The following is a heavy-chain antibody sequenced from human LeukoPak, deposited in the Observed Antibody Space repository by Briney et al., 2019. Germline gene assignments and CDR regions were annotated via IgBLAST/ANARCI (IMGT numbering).Heavy chain of an antibody. Sequence: SETLSLTVTVSAASISSIYWRCIRQAPGNGLECMVFIYIDGDTSYNPSLKGRATLSLDTSKNQFSLRLTSVTAADTAVYYCAKTARTFASWGPGTLVTVSS. V-gene: IGHV4-4*09. CDR2: IYIDGDT. CDR3: AKTARTFAS. D-gene: IGHD1-7*01. CDR1: AASISSIY. J-gene: IGHJ5*02.